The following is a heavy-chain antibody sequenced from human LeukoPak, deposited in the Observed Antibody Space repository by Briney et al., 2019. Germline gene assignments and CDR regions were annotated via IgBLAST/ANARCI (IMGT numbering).Heavy chain of an antibody. Sequence: SETLSLPCTLSGDSTNNGGYLWNWLRQLPGKGLEGIGHIYSSGNTFYNQSLKIRVIISVDTSKNQFSLKLRSVTAADTALYYCAGSEAPALPPRYGVGVWGQGTKVTVS. J-gene: IGHJ6*02. V-gene: IGHV4-31*03. CDR3: AGSEAPALPPRYGVGV. CDR2: IYSSGNT. CDR1: GDSTNNGGYL.